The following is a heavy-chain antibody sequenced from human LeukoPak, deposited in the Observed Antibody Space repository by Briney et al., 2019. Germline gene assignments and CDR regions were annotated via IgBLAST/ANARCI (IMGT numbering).Heavy chain of an antibody. CDR2: ISRYSGNT. CDR1: GYTFINYG. Sequence: ASVKVSCKASGYTFINYGISWVRQAPGQGLEWMGWISRYSGNTNYALQVQGRVTMTTDTSTSTAYMELRSLRSDDTAVYYCARVSVTLFGAVIILNAFDVWGQGTMVTVSS. CDR3: ARVSVTLFGAVIILNAFDV. V-gene: IGHV1-18*01. D-gene: IGHD3-3*01. J-gene: IGHJ3*01.